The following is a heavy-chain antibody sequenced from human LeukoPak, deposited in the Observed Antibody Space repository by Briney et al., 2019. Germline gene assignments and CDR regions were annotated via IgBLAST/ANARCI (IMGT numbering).Heavy chain of an antibody. V-gene: IGHV4-59*11. CDR2: IYFSGST. CDR1: GGSIRSHC. Sequence: SETLSLTCTVSGGSIRSHCCSWVRQPPGKGLEWIGYIYFSGSTNYNPSLKSRVTISMGTSENQFSLKLGSVTAADTAVYYCARGAAPHYSDYWGQGTLVTVSS. D-gene: IGHD6-6*01. J-gene: IGHJ4*02. CDR3: ARGAAPHYSDY.